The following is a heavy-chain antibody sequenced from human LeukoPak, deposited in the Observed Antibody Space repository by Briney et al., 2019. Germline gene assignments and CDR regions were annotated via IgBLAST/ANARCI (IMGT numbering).Heavy chain of an antibody. CDR1: GFTFSSYA. CDR3: AREARYFDY. CDR2: ISYDRSNK. J-gene: IGHJ4*02. Sequence: GGSLRLSCAASGFTFSSYAMHWVRQAPGKGLEWVAVISYDRSNKYYADSLKGRFTISRDNSKNTLYLQMNSLRAEDTAVYYCAREARYFDYWGQGTLVTVSS. V-gene: IGHV3-30-3*01.